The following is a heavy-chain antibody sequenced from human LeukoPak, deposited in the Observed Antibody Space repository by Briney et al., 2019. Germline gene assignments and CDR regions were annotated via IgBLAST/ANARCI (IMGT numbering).Heavy chain of an antibody. CDR2: IFTTGST. CDR3: ARSRYGDLYFDF. Sequence: SETLSLTCTVSGGSISSCTYYWTWVRQPAGKGLGWIGRIFTTGSTNYNPSLKSRVTISVDTSKNQFSLKLIFVTAADTAVYFCARSRYGDLYFDFWGQGTLVTVSS. V-gene: IGHV4-61*02. J-gene: IGHJ4*02. D-gene: IGHD4-17*01. CDR1: GGSISSCTYY.